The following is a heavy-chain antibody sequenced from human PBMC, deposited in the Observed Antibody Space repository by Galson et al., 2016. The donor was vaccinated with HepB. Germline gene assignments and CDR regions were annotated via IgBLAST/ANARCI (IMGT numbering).Heavy chain of an antibody. J-gene: IGHJ4*02. D-gene: IGHD6-25*01. CDR3: AREAADDFDTSGYFDY. V-gene: IGHV3-30-3*01. CDR1: GFTPGFTFSHEP. CDR2: ISYAAGKQ. Sequence: SLRLSCAATGFTPGFTFSHEPTHWVRQAPGKGLEWLAVISYAAGKQYYPDSVKGRCTISRDNSNSTLFLQMNGLRVDDTALYYCAREAADDFDTSGYFDYWGQGTLVTVSS.